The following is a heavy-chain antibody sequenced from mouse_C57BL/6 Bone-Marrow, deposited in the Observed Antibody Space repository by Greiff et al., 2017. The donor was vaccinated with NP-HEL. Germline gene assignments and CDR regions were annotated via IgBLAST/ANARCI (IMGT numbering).Heavy chain of an antibody. J-gene: IGHJ1*03. D-gene: IGHD3-3*01. CDR1: GYTFTSYW. Sequence: QVQLQQPGPELVKPGASVKMSCKASGYTFTSYWITWVKQSPGQGLEWIGDIYPGSGSTIYNEKFKSKATLTVDKSSSTAYMQLRSLTSADSAVFDCRRLGGKSKDRDFGVRGTGTTVTGSS. CDR3: RRLGGKSKDRDFGV. V-gene: IGHV1-55*01. CDR2: IYPGSGST.